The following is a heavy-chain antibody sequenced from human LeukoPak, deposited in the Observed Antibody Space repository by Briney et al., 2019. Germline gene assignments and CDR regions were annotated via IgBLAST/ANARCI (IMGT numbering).Heavy chain of an antibody. CDR3: ARRGYSYGYYWFDP. J-gene: IGHJ5*02. CDR1: GYTFTSYA. Sequence: ASVKVSCKASGYTFTSYAMNWVRQAPGQGLEWLGWINTNTGNPTYAQGFTGRFVFSLDTSVSTAYLQISSLKAEDTAVYYCARRGYSYGYYWFDPWGQGTLVAVSS. D-gene: IGHD5-18*01. V-gene: IGHV7-4-1*02. CDR2: INTNTGNP.